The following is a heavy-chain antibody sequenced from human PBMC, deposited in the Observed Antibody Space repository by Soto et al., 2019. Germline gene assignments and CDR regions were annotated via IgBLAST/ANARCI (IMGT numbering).Heavy chain of an antibody. Sequence: QVQLVESGGGVVQPGRSLRLSCAASGFTFSSYAMHWVRQAPGKGLEWVAVISYDGSNKYYADSVKGRFTISRDNSKNTLYLQMNSLRAEDTAVYYCARDRLEVGATILGWPNGIDYWGQGTLVTVSS. D-gene: IGHD1-26*01. CDR2: ISYDGSNK. V-gene: IGHV3-30-3*01. J-gene: IGHJ4*02. CDR1: GFTFSSYA. CDR3: ARDRLEVGATILGWPNGIDY.